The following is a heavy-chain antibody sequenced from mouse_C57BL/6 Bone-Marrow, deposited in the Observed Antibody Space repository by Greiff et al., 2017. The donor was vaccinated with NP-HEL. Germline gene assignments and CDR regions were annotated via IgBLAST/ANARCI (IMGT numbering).Heavy chain of an antibody. CDR2: LDPSDSYT. CDR1: GYTFTSYW. CDR3: ARYYYGSFFDY. Sequence: QVQLQQPGAELVMPGASVKLSCKASGYTFTSYWMHWVKQRPGQGLEWIGELDPSDSYTNYNQKFKGKSTLTVDKSSSTAYMQLSSLTSEDSAVYYCARYYYGSFFDYWGQGTTLTVSS. V-gene: IGHV1-69*01. J-gene: IGHJ2*01. D-gene: IGHD1-1*01.